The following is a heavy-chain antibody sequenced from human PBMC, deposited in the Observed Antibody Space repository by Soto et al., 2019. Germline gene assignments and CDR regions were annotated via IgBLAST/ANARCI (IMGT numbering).Heavy chain of an antibody. CDR2: INHSGST. CDR1: GGSFSGYY. V-gene: IGHV4-34*01. J-gene: IGHJ4*02. CDR3: AGTSIGYYGSGSYYKRFDY. D-gene: IGHD3-10*01. Sequence: PSETLSLTCAVYGGSFSGYYWSWIRQPPGKGLEWIGEINHSGSTNYNPSLKSRVTISVDTSKNQFSLKLSSVTAADTAVYYCAGTSIGYYGSGSYYKRFDYWGQGTLVTVSS.